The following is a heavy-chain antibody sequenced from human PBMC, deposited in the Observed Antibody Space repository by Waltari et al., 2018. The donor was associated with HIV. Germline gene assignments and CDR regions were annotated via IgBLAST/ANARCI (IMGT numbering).Heavy chain of an antibody. CDR3: ARSPTPTKMPY. CDR2: SFYDSVKQ. D-gene: IGHD2-2*01. V-gene: IGHV3-30*03. CDR1: GVALSGFG. J-gene: IGHJ4*02. Sequence: QVQLVESGGGEGHPGESLRLSCNASGVALSGFGMNWVSQATGKGMELLVVSFYDSVKQCDGDSVKGRFTISRDNSRNLLLLQMTSLTPEDTAMYYCARSPTPTKMPYWGQGTRVTVST.